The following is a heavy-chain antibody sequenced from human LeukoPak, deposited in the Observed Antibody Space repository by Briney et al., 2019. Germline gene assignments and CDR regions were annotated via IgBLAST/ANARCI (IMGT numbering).Heavy chain of an antibody. V-gene: IGHV4-59*01. D-gene: IGHD3-9*01. CDR2: IYYSGST. Sequence: KPSETLSLTCTVSGGSISSYYWSWIRQPPGKGLEWIGYIYYSGSTNYSPSLKSRVTISVDTSKHQFSLKLSSVTAADTAVYYCARAMVNYDILTGRYVWFDPWGQGTLVTVSS. CDR3: ARAMVNYDILTGRYVWFDP. J-gene: IGHJ5*02. CDR1: GGSISSYY.